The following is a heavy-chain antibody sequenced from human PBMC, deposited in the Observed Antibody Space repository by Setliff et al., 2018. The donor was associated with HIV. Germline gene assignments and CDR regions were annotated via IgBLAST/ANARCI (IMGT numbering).Heavy chain of an antibody. J-gene: IGHJ4*02. D-gene: IGHD2-2*01. CDR1: GYTLSELS. CDR3: AVMGYCGGNSCYRTEGFDY. V-gene: IGHV1-2*02. CDR2: INPNNGGT. Sequence: GASVKVSCKVYGYTLSELSIHWVRQAPGQGLEWMGWINPNNGGTNYAQKFQGRVTMTRDTTITTVYMELTRLRSDDTAMFYCAVMGYCGGNSCYRTEGFDYWGQGTLVTVSS.